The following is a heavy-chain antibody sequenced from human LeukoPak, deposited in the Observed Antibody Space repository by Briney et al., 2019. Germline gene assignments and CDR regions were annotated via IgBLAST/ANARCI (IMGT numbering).Heavy chain of an antibody. J-gene: IGHJ4*02. V-gene: IGHV3-23*01. D-gene: IGHD4-23*01. Sequence: GGSLRLSWAASGFTFSSYAMSWVRQAPGKGLEWVSGISGSGGSTYYADSVKGRFTISRDKSKNTVYLQMNSLRAEDTAVYYCAKEMSTVVGPEVLGYWGQGTLVTVSS. CDR1: GFTFSSYA. CDR2: ISGSGGST. CDR3: AKEMSTVVGPEVLGY.